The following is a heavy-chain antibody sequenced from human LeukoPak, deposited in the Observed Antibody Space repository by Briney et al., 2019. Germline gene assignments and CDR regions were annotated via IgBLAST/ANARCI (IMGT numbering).Heavy chain of an antibody. V-gene: IGHV4-39*01. D-gene: IGHD3-3*01. Sequence: SETLSLTCTVSGGSISSSSYYWGWIRQPPGKGLEWIGSVYYSGSTYYNPSLKSRVTISVDTSKNQFSLKLSSVTAADTAVYYCAKSSDYDFWSGYYPSYYMDVWGKGTTVTVSS. CDR2: VYYSGST. CDR3: AKSSDYDFWSGYYPSYYMDV. CDR1: GGSISSSSYY. J-gene: IGHJ6*03.